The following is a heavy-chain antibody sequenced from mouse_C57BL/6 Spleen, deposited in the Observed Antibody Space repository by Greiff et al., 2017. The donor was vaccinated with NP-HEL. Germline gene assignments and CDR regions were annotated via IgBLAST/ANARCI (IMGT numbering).Heavy chain of an antibody. CDR1: GYSITSGYD. V-gene: IGHV3-1*01. CDR3: ARGGLLPFAY. D-gene: IGHD2-3*01. J-gene: IGHJ3*01. Sequence: VQLQQSGPGMVKPSQSLSLTCTVTGYSITSGYDWHWIRHFPGNKLEWMGYISYSGSTNYNPSLKSRISITHDTSKNHFFLKLNSVTTEDTATYYCARGGLLPFAYWGQGTLVTVSA. CDR2: ISYSGST.